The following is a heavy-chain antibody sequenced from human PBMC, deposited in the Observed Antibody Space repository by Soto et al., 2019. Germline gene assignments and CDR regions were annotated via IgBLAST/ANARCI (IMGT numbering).Heavy chain of an antibody. CDR3: ARDKGYLDS. CDR1: RFTFSSYW. D-gene: IGHD2-2*01. J-gene: IGHJ4*02. Sequence: EVQLVESGGGLDQPGGSLRLSCAASRFTFSSYWMSWVRQAPGKGLEWVANINPGGSEKFYVDSVKGRFTISRDNAKNSLYLQMNSLRAEDTAVYYCARDKGYLDSWGQGTLVTVSS. V-gene: IGHV3-7*01. CDR2: INPGGSEK.